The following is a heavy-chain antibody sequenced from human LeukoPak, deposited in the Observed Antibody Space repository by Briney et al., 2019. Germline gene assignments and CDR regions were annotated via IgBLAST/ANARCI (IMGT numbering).Heavy chain of an antibody. Sequence: SETLSLTCAVYGGSFSGYYWSWIRQPPGKGLEWIGEINHSGNTYYNASLKSRVTISVDTSKNQFSLKLSSVTAADTAVYYCARRKGYSSVDYWGQGTLVTVSS. D-gene: IGHD6-19*01. J-gene: IGHJ4*02. CDR2: INHSGNT. CDR3: ARRKGYSSVDY. CDR1: GGSFSGYY. V-gene: IGHV4-34*01.